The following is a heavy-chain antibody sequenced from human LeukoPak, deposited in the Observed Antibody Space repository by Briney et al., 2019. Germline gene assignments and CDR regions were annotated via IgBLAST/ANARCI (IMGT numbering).Heavy chain of an antibody. V-gene: IGHV4-39*07. Sequence: SETLSLTCTVSGASVNSGNYYWTWIRQPPGKGLEWIGSIYHSGSTYYNPSLKSRVTISVDTSKNQFSLKLSSVTAADTAVYYCARDMGATFDYWGQGTLVTVSS. D-gene: IGHD1-26*01. J-gene: IGHJ4*02. CDR3: ARDMGATFDY. CDR1: GASVNSGNYY. CDR2: IYHSGST.